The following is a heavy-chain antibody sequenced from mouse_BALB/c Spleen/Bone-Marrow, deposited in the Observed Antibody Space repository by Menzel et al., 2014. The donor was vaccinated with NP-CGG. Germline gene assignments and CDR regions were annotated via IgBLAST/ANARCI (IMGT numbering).Heavy chain of an antibody. V-gene: IGHV5-17*02. CDR2: ISSGSCTI. CDR3: ASLTYYAMDY. J-gene: IGHJ4*01. Sequence: EVNVVESGGGLVQPGGSRKLSCAASGFTFSSFGMHWVRQAPEKGLEWVAYISSGSCTIYYADTVKGRFTISRDNPKNTLFLQMTSLRSEDTAMYYCASLTYYAMDYWGQGTSVTVSS. CDR1: GFTFSSFG.